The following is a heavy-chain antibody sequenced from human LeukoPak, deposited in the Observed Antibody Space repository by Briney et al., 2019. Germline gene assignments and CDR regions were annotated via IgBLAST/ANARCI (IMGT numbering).Heavy chain of an antibody. CDR1: GGSFSGYY. D-gene: IGHD6-6*01. CDR3: ARAYSSSGLFHY. J-gene: IGHJ4*02. Sequence: PSETLSLTCAVYGGSFSGYYWSWIRQPPGKGLEWIGEINHSESTHYNPSLKSRVTISIDTSKNQLSLKLGSVTAADTAMYYCARAYSSSGLFHYWGQGTLVAVSS. V-gene: IGHV4-34*01. CDR2: INHSEST.